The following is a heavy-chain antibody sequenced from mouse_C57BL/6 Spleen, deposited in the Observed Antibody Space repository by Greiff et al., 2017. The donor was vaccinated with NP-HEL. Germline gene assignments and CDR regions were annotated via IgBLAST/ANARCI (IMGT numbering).Heavy chain of an antibody. V-gene: IGHV2-2*01. CDR1: GFSLTSYG. D-gene: IGHD1-1*01. CDR3: ATSYYYGSSYPAWFAY. CDR2: IWSGGST. J-gene: IGHJ3*01. Sequence: VKLVESGPGLVQPSQSLSITCTVSGFSLTSYGVHWVRQSPGKGLEWLGVIWSGGSTDYNAAFISRLSISKDNSKSQVFFKMNSLQADDTAIYYCATSYYYGSSYPAWFAYWGQGTLVTVSA.